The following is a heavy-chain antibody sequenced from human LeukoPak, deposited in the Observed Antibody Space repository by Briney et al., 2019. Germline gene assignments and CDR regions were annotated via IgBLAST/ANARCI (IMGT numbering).Heavy chain of an antibody. V-gene: IGHV4-34*01. CDR1: GGSFSDYY. J-gene: IGHJ4*02. D-gene: IGHD3-10*01. CDR2: VSHRGVT. CDR3: ARGHSYYGSGIFDF. Sequence: SETLSLTCAVYGGSFSDYYWIWIRQHSGKGLEWIGEVSHRGVTNYTPSLRGRITVSVDTSKNQFSLRLSSVTAADTAVYYCARGHSYYGSGIFDFWGQGTLVSVSS.